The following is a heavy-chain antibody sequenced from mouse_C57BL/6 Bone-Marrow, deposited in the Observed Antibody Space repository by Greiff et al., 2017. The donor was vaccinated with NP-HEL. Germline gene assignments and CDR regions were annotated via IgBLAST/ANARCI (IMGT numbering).Heavy chain of an antibody. J-gene: IGHJ3*01. CDR2: IYPGSGST. V-gene: IGHV1-55*01. D-gene: IGHD2-4*01. CDR3: ARKSYDYDRFAY. Sequence: QVHVKQSGAELVKPGASVKMSCKASGYTFTSYWITWVKQRPGQGLEWIGDIYPGSGSTNYNEKFKSKATLTVDTSSSTAYMQLSSLTSEDSAVYYCARKSYDYDRFAYWGQGTLVTVSA. CDR1: GYTFTSYW.